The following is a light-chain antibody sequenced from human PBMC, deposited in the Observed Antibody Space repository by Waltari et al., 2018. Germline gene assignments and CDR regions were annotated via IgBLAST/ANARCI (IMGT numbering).Light chain of an antibody. CDR2: RND. CDR3: AMWNDGLSGWV. V-gene: IGLV1-47*01. CDR1: NSNIATNS. J-gene: IGLJ3*02. Sequence: QSVLTQPPSASGTPGQRVSISCSGLNSNIATNSVYWYRHLPGTAPRLLIYRNDQQPTGVPDRFSASKSDTSASLAISGLRSEDEADYYCAMWNDGLSGWVCGGGTKLTVL.